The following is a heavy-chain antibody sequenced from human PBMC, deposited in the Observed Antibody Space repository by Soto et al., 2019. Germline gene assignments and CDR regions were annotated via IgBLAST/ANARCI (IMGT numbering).Heavy chain of an antibody. D-gene: IGHD2-8*01. CDR2: IIPILAIA. V-gene: IGHV1-69*04. CDR3: ARDQEYCTNGICYRAFDY. CDR1: GGTFSSYT. Sequence: SVKVSCKASGGTFSSYTISWVRQAPGQGLEWMGRIIPILAIANHAQKFQGRVTITADKSTSTAYMELSSLRSEGTAVYYCARDQEYCTNGICYRAFDYWGQGTLVTVSS. J-gene: IGHJ4*02.